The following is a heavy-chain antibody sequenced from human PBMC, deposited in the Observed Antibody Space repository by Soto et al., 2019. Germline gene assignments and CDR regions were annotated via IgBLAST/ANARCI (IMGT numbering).Heavy chain of an antibody. J-gene: IGHJ4*02. V-gene: IGHV4-39*02. Sequence: QLQLQESGPGLVKPSETLSLTCSVSGGSISSSSYYWGWIRQPPGKGLEWIGSIYYSGSTYYNPSLKSRVTISVDTSKNHFSLKLSSVTAADTAVYYCARGAMVRGVIRALDYWGQGTLVTVSS. CDR3: ARGAMVRGVIRALDY. D-gene: IGHD3-10*01. CDR1: GGSISSSSYY. CDR2: IYYSGST.